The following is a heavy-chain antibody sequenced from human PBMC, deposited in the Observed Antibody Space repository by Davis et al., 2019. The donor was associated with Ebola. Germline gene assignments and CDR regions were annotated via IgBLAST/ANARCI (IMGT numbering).Heavy chain of an antibody. CDR2: IYYSGST. D-gene: IGHD3-3*01. Sequence: SETLSLTCNVLGGSTSRYYWSRIRQPPGKGLEWIGYIYYSGSTNYNPSLKSRVTISVDKSKNQFSMKLSSVTAADAAVYYCARGGYDFWSGYPDHFEPWGQGTLFTVSS. CDR3: ARGGYDFWSGYPDHFEP. J-gene: IGHJ5*02. V-gene: IGHV4-59*01. CDR1: GGSTSRYY.